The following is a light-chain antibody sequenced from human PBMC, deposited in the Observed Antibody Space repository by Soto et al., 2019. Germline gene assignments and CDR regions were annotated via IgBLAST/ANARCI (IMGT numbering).Light chain of an antibody. V-gene: IGLV2-14*01. Sequence: QSVLTQPASVSGSPGQSITISCTGTSSDVGVYDFVSWYQQHPAKAPKLLIYDVSYWPSGVSDRFSGSKSGNTASLTISGLKAEDEADYYCCSYTSSSTVLFGGGTKLTVL. CDR2: DVS. CDR3: CSYTSSSTVL. J-gene: IGLJ2*01. CDR1: SSDVGVYDF.